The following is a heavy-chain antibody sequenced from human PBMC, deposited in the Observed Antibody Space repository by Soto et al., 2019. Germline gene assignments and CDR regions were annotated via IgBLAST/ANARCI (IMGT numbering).Heavy chain of an antibody. V-gene: IGHV1-69*01. CDR3: ANTASWGASNAFDN. D-gene: IGHD3-16*01. J-gene: IGHJ4*02. CDR2: IMPLFGPA. CDR1: GGTFSSYA. Sequence: QVQLVQSGAEVKKPGSSVRVSCKASGGTFSSYAFSWVRQAPGQGLEWMGGIMPLFGPANYAQKFQGRVRITADESTSTAYMELNSLRSEDTAVYYCANTASWGASNAFDNWGQGTLVTVSS.